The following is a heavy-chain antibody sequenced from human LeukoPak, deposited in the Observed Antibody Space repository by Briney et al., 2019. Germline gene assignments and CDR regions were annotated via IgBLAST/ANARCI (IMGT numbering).Heavy chain of an antibody. J-gene: IGHJ4*02. CDR1: GFTFSSYA. CDR3: AKEQNYYDSSGYYPESFDY. V-gene: IGHV3-23*01. CDR2: ISGSGGST. Sequence: AXXGFTFSSYAXSWVRQAPGKGLXWVSAISGSGGSTYYADSVKGRLTISRDNSKNTVYLQMNSLRAEDTAVYYCAKEQNYYDSSGYYPESFDYWGQGTLVTVSS. D-gene: IGHD3-22*01.